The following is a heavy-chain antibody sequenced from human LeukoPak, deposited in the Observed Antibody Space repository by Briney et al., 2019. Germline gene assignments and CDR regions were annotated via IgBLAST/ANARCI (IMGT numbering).Heavy chain of an antibody. CDR3: ARGGTSSWYGGDY. D-gene: IGHD6-13*01. CDR2: IFDTGTT. J-gene: IGHJ4*02. V-gene: IGHV4-59*01. Sequence: PSETLSLTCTVSGVSISGFYWSWIWQPPGKGLEWIGRIFDTGTTDYNPSLKTRVTISVDTSRNQFSLRLNSVTAADTAVYYCARGGTSSWYGGDYWGQGTLVTVSS. CDR1: GVSISGFY.